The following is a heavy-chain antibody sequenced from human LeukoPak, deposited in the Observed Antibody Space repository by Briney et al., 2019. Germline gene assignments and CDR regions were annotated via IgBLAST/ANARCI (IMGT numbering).Heavy chain of an antibody. CDR1: GGSISSYY. J-gene: IGHJ4*02. V-gene: IGHV4-59*08. CDR3: ARTTTVTTFPGGFDY. Sequence: PSETLSLTCTVSGGSISSYYWSWIRQPPGKGLEWIGYIYYSGSTNYNPSLKSRVTISVDTSKNQFSLKLSSVTAVDTAVYYCARTTTVTTFPGGFDYWGQGTLVTVSS. CDR2: IYYSGST. D-gene: IGHD4-17*01.